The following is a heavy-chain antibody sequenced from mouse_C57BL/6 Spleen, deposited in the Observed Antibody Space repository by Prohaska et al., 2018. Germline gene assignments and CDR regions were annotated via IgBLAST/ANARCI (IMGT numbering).Heavy chain of an antibody. V-gene: IGHV1-72*01. CDR1: GYTFTSYW. CDR2: IDPNSGGT. J-gene: IGHJ4*01. D-gene: IGHD2-1*01. Sequence: QVQLQQPVAELVKPGASVKLSCKASGYTFTSYWMPWVKQRHGRGLAWIGMIDPNSGGTKYNEKVKSKATLTVDKPSSTAYMQLSSLTSEDSAVYYCTRSAYGNFYAMDYWGQGTSVTVSS. CDR3: TRSAYGNFYAMDY.